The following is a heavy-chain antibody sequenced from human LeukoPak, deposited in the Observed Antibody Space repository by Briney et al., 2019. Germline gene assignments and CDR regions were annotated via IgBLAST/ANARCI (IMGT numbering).Heavy chain of an antibody. V-gene: IGHV4-59*08. CDR2: IYSTGNT. Sequence: PSETLSLTCSVSNGSLGSYSWNWIRQPPGKGLEWIGYIYSTGNTIYNPSLKSRVTISVDTSKNQFSLKLSSVTAADTAVYYCARQGRGYGGNSDYWGQGTLVTVSS. CDR1: NGSLGSYS. CDR3: ARQGRGYGGNSDY. D-gene: IGHD4-23*01. J-gene: IGHJ4*02.